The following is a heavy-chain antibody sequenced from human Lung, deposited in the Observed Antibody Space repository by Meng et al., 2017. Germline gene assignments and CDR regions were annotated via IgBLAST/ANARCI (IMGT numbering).Heavy chain of an antibody. Sequence: QVQLQQWGAGLLQPSKTLSLTCGVSCGSFSDYYWSWIRQPPGKGLEWIGEINHSGSTNYNPSLESRATISVDTSQTNLSLKLSSVTAADSAVYYCARGPTTMTHDFDYWGQGTLVTVSS. CDR1: CGSFSDYY. CDR2: INHSGST. D-gene: IGHD4-17*01. CDR3: ARGPTTMTHDFDY. V-gene: IGHV4-34*01. J-gene: IGHJ4*02.